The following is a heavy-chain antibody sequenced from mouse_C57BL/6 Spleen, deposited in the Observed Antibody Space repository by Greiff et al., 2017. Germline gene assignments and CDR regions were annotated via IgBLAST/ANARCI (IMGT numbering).Heavy chain of an antibody. CDR1: GYTFTSYW. J-gene: IGHJ4*01. D-gene: IGHD2-3*01. Sequence: QVQLQQPGAELVMPGASVKLSCKASGYTFTSYWMHWVKPRPGQGLEWIGEIDPSDSSTNYNQKFKGKATLTVDKSSSPAYLQLSSLTSEDSAVYYCARTDGYYDYAMDYWGQGTSVTVSS. CDR3: ARTDGYYDYAMDY. CDR2: IDPSDSST. V-gene: IGHV1-69*01.